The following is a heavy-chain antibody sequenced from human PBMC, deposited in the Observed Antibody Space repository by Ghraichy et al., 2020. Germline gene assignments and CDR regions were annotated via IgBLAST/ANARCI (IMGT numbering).Heavy chain of an antibody. CDR3: ARDGGYDFWSGYYGPRYYYYYYMDV. CDR1: GFTFSSYS. CDR2: ISSSSSYI. V-gene: IGHV3-21*01. D-gene: IGHD3-3*01. J-gene: IGHJ6*03. Sequence: LSLTCAASGFTFSSYSMNWVRQAPGKGLEWVSSISSSSSYIYYADSVKGRFTISRDNAKNSLYLQMNSLRAEDTAVYYCARDGGYDFWSGYYGPRYYYYYYMDVWGKGTTVTVSS.